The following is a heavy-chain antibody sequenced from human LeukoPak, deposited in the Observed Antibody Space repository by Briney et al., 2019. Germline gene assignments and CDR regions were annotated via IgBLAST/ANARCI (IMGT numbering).Heavy chain of an antibody. CDR2: IRSRANSYAT. CDR1: GFSFSGSA. Sequence: PGGSLRLSWAASGFSFSGSAMHWVRQASGKGLEWVGRIRSRANSYATAYAASVKGRFTISRDDSKNTAYLQMNSLKTEDTAVYYCTRPRYSYGPDYWGQGTLVTVSS. CDR3: TRPRYSYGPDY. D-gene: IGHD5-18*01. J-gene: IGHJ4*02. V-gene: IGHV3-73*01.